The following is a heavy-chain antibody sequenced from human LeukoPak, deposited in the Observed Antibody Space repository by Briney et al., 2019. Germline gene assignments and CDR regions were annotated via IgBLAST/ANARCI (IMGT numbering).Heavy chain of an antibody. CDR3: ARTDSSGCQDY. CDR1: GGSFSGYY. CDR2: INHSGST. D-gene: IGHD6-19*01. J-gene: IGHJ4*02. Sequence: SETLSLTCAVYGGSFSGYYWSWIRQPPGKGLEWIGEINHSGSTNYNPSLKSRVTISVDTSKNQFSLKLSSVTAADTAVYYCARTDSSGCQDYWGQGTLVTVSS. V-gene: IGHV4-34*01.